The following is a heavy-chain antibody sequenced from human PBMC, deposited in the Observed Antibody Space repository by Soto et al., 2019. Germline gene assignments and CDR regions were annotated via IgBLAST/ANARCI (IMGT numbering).Heavy chain of an antibody. CDR2: IIPIFGTA. J-gene: IGHJ6*02. Sequence: SVKVSCKASGGTFSGYAISWMRQAPGQGLEWMGGIIPIFGTANYAQKFQGRVTITADESTSTAYMELSSLRSEDTAVYYCARDTPTPYDFWSGSPKGDYYGMDVWGQGTTVTVSS. V-gene: IGHV1-69*13. CDR3: ARDTPTPYDFWSGSPKGDYYGMDV. CDR1: GGTFSGYA. D-gene: IGHD3-3*01.